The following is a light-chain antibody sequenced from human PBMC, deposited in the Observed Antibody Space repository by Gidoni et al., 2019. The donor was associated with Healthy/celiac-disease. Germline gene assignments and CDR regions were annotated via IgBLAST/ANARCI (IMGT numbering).Light chain of an antibody. V-gene: IGKV1-8*01. J-gene: IGKJ5*01. CDR1: QGISSY. Sequence: AIRMTQSPSSFSASTGDRVTITCRASQGISSYLAWYQQKPGKAPKLLIYAASTLQSGVPSRFSGSGSGTDFTLTISGLQSEDFATYYCQQYYSYPPGFGQGTRLEIK. CDR2: AAS. CDR3: QQYYSYPPG.